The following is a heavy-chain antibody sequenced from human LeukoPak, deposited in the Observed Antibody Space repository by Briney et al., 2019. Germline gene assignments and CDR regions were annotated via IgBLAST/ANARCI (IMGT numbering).Heavy chain of an antibody. CDR2: ISGSGGST. CDR1: GFTFSSYA. CDR3: AKQGTVTTGAYGMDV. Sequence: GGSLRLSCAASGFTFSSYAMSWVRQAPGKGLEWVSAISGSGGSTYYADSVKGRFTISRDNSKNTLYLQMNSLRAEDTAVYYCAKQGTVTTGAYGMDVWGQGTRSPSP. V-gene: IGHV3-23*01. D-gene: IGHD4-17*01. J-gene: IGHJ6*02.